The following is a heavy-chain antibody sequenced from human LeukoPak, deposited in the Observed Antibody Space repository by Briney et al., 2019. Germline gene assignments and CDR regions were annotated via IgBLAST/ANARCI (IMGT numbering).Heavy chain of an antibody. CDR3: ARDRNYDFWSGYYTGYFDY. J-gene: IGHJ4*02. V-gene: IGHV1-46*01. CDR2: INPSGGSI. Sequence: GASVKVSCKASGYTFTSYYMHWVRQAPGQGLEWMGIINPSGGSISYAQKFQGRVTMTRDMSTSTVYMELSSLRSEDTAVYYCARDRNYDFWSGYYTGYFDYWGQGTLVTVSS. CDR1: GYTFTSYY. D-gene: IGHD3-3*01.